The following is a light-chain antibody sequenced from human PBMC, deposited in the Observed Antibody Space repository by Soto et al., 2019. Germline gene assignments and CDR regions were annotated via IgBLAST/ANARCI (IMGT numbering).Light chain of an antibody. J-gene: IGLJ1*01. Sequence: QSVLTQPASVSGSPGQSITISCTGTSSDVGGYNLVSWYQQHPGKAPKLMIFEVSNRPSGVSNRFSGSKSGNTASLTISGLQPEDEADYYCSSYTTSNTRQIVFGTGTKVTVL. CDR2: EVS. V-gene: IGLV2-14*02. CDR1: SSDVGGYNL. CDR3: SSYTTSNTRQIV.